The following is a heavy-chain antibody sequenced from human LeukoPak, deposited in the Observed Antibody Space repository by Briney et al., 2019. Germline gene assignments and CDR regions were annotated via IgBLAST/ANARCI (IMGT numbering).Heavy chain of an antibody. CDR3: ARDDRSGCSTLGY. Sequence: SETLSLTCKVSGGSMSSHYWSWIRQPPGKGLEWIGDIYYSGSTNYNPSLNSRVTISLDTSKNQFSLNLRSVTAADTAVYYCARDDRSGCSTLGYWGQGTLVTVSS. J-gene: IGHJ4*02. D-gene: IGHD3-22*01. CDR1: GGSMSSHY. CDR2: IYYSGST. V-gene: IGHV4-59*11.